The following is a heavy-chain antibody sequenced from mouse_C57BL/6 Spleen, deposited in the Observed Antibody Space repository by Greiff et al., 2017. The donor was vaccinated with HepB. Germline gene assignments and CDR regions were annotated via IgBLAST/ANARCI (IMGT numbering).Heavy chain of an antibody. J-gene: IGHJ2*01. CDR3: ARKTIYYDYDNYFDY. CDR2: IYPGDGDT. Sequence: QVQLKESGAELVKPGASVKISCKASGYAFSSYWMNWVKQRPGKGLEWIGQIYPGDGDTNYNGKFKGKATLTADKSSSTAYMQLSSLTSEDSAVYFCARKTIYYDYDNYFDYWGQGTTLTVSS. D-gene: IGHD2-4*01. V-gene: IGHV1-80*01. CDR1: GYAFSSYW.